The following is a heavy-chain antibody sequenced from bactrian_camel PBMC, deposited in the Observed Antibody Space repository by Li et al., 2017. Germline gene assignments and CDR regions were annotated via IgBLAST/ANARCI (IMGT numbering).Heavy chain of an antibody. CDR2: ISPDGKG. CDR1: WGFDDANA. Sequence: VQLVESGGGSVQIGGSLTLVCAASWGFDDANAEWGWFRQTAGAQCEMVASISPDGKGYYSDSMKGRFTISRDSAKNTLNLQMNNLEPDDTAVYFCAPDAGQSRCSAGFCYCAWGEGTQVTVS. V-gene: IGHV3S53*01. J-gene: IGHJ4*01. D-gene: IGHD2*01. CDR3: APDAGQSRCSAGFCYCA.